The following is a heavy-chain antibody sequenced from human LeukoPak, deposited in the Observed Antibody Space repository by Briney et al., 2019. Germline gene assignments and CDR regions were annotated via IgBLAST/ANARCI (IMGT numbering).Heavy chain of an antibody. CDR3: AGRYYDFWSGPREAFDI. CDR2: INHSGST. Sequence: RPSETLSLTCSVYGGSFSGYYWSWIRQPPGKGLEWIGEINHSGSTNYNPSLKSRVTISVDTSKNQFSLKLSSVTAADTAVYYCAGRYYDFWSGPREAFDIWGQGTMVTVS. J-gene: IGHJ3*02. CDR1: GGSFSGYY. V-gene: IGHV4-34*01. D-gene: IGHD3-3*01.